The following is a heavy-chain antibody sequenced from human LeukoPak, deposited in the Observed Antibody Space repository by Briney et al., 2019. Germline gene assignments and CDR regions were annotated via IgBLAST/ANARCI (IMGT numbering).Heavy chain of an antibody. Sequence: ASVTVSCKASGYTFSNYGISWVRQAPGLGLEWMGWTSYNGNTNYAQKFQDRVTMTTDTSTTTSYMELRSLESDDTAVYYCARHSGSGWQALGYWGQGTLVTVSS. CDR1: GYTFSNYG. D-gene: IGHD6-19*01. J-gene: IGHJ4*02. V-gene: IGHV1-18*04. CDR2: TSYNGNT. CDR3: ARHSGSGWQALGY.